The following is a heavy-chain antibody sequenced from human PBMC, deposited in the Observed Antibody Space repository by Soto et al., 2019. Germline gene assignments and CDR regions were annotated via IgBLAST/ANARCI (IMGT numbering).Heavy chain of an antibody. CDR3: ARDKDPKSSSGGTFDF. Sequence: EVQLVESGGGVVRPGGSLRLSCAASGFTFDNHGMSWVRQAPGKGLEWVSGINWNGGSTGYADSVKGRFTISRDNAKNSLYLQMNSLRAEDTALYHCARDKDPKSSSGGTFDFWGQGTLVTVSS. J-gene: IGHJ4*02. V-gene: IGHV3-20*01. CDR2: INWNGGST. CDR1: GFTFDNHG. D-gene: IGHD6-13*01.